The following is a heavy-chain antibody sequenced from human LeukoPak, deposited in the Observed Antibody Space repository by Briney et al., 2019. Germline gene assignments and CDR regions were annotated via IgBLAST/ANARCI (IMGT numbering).Heavy chain of an antibody. CDR2: ISSSSSYI. CDR1: GFTFSSYS. J-gene: IGHJ6*02. D-gene: IGHD6-19*01. CDR3: ARAELIAVAGDYYYYGMDV. Sequence: GRSLRLSCAASGFTFSSYSMNWVRQAPGKGLEWVSSISSSSSYIYYADSVKGRFTISRDNAKNSLYLQMNSLRAEDTAVYYCARAELIAVAGDYYYYGMDVWGQGTTVTVSS. V-gene: IGHV3-21*01.